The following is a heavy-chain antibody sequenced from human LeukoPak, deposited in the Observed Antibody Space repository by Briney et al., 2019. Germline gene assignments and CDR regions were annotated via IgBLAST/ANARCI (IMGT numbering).Heavy chain of an antibody. CDR2: ISGSGGST. J-gene: IGHJ3*02. D-gene: IGHD4-17*01. CDR3: ADGDYVGDAFDI. CDR1: GFTFSSYA. Sequence: GGSLRLSCAASGFTFSSYAMSWVRQAPGEGLEWVSAISGSGGSTYYADSVKGRFTISRDNSKNTLYLQMNSLRAEDTAVYYCADGDYVGDAFDIWGQGTMVTVSS. V-gene: IGHV3-23*01.